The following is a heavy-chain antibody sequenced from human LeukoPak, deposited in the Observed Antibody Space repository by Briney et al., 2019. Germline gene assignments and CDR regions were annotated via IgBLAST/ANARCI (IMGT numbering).Heavy chain of an antibody. J-gene: IGHJ3*02. CDR2: FYSSGST. Sequence: SDPLTLTCSVSGGSINSYYWSWIRRPPGKGREGIGYFYSSGSTNFNPSLKSLATISVDTSKNQFSLQLSSVTAADTAVYYCARAASVYDGSGYYVDGFDIWGQGTMVTVSS. D-gene: IGHD3-22*01. V-gene: IGHV4-59*13. CDR3: ARAASVYDGSGYYVDGFDI. CDR1: GGSINSYY.